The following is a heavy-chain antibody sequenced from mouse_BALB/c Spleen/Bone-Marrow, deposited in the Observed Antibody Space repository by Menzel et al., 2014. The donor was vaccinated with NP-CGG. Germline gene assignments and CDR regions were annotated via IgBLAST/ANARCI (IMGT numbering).Heavy chain of an antibody. D-gene: IGHD2-10*02. CDR3: ASHEEEYGNLFAY. V-gene: IGHV1-62-2*01. J-gene: IGHJ3*01. Sequence: VQLQQSGAGLVKPGASVKLSCKAPGYTFTEYIIHWVKQRSGQGLECIGWFYPGSGSIKYNEKFKDKATLTADISSSTVYMEISRLTSEDYAVYFCASHEEEYGNLFAYWGQGTLVTVSA. CDR1: GYTFTEYI. CDR2: FYPGSGSI.